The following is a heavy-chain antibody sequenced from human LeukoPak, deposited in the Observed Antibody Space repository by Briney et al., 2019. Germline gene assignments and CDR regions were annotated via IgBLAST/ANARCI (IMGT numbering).Heavy chain of an antibody. CDR3: ATDYYDTSGSYTLDY. CDR1: GFTFSSYA. V-gene: IGHV3-23*01. J-gene: IGHJ4*02. Sequence: GGSLRLSCAASGFTFSSYAMSWVRRAPGRGLEWVSVISGTGSTTHYADSVKGRFTISRDNSKNTLYLQVHSLRAEDTAVYYCATDYYDTSGSYTLDYWGQGTLVTVSS. CDR2: ISGTGSTT. D-gene: IGHD3-22*01.